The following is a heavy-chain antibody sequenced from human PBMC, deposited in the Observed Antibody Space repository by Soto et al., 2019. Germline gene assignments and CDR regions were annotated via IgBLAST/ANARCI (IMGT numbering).Heavy chain of an antibody. CDR1: GESLRGYY. CDR3: ARGYPRSILSTSLTTSYWFDS. Sequence: QVQLQQWGTGLQKPSETLSLHCAVYGESLRGYYWSWIRQTPAMGLEWMGEINHRGTTTDDSSLKSRAIISIDTSKNQVSLRLNYVTAADTAVYYCARGYPRSILSTSLTTSYWFDSWGQGTLVTVSS. V-gene: IGHV4-34*04. CDR2: INHRGTT. J-gene: IGHJ5*01. D-gene: IGHD2-21*01.